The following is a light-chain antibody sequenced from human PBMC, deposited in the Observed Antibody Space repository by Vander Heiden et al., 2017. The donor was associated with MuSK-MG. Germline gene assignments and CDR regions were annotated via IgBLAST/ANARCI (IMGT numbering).Light chain of an antibody. J-gene: IGKJ3*01. CDR1: QNINSN. Sequence: ETVMTQSPATLSLSPGERATLSCRASQNINSNLAWYQQRPGQAPRLLIYAASTRATGIPARFSGSGSGTEFTLTISSLQSEDFAVYYCQHQRGPFGPGTKVEIK. CDR3: QHQRGP. V-gene: IGKV3-15*01. CDR2: AAS.